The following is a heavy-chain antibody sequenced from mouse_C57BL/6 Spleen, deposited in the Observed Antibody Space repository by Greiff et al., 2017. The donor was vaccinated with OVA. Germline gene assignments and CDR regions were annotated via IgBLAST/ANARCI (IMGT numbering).Heavy chain of an antibody. Sequence: EVKVVESGPGLAKPSQTLSLTCSVTGYSITSDYWNWIRKFPGNKLEYMGYISYSGSTYYNPSLKSRISITRDTSKNQYYLQLNSGTTEDTATCCCAGMGGYYEGYFDVWGTGTTVTVSS. CDR1: GYSITSDY. CDR3: AGMGGYYEGYFDV. CDR2: ISYSGST. V-gene: IGHV3-8*01. D-gene: IGHD2-4*01. J-gene: IGHJ1*03.